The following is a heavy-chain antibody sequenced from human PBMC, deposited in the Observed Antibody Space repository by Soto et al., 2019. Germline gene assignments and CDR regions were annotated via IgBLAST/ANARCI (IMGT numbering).Heavy chain of an antibody. J-gene: IGHJ4*02. V-gene: IGHV1-18*01. CDR3: ARGRDGDY. Sequence: QVHLVQSGAEVKKPGASVKVSCKGSGYIFTTYGITWVRQAPGQGLEWMGWISAHNGNTNYAQKLQGRATVTRDTSATTASMELSNLRSDDPAVYYCARGRDGDYWGQGALVTVSS. CDR1: GYIFTTYG. CDR2: ISAHNGNT. D-gene: IGHD6-6*01.